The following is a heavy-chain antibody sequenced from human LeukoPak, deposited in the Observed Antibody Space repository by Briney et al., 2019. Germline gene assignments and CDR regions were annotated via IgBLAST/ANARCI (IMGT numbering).Heavy chain of an antibody. V-gene: IGHV4-38-2*02. J-gene: IGHJ3*02. CDR1: GYSISSGYY. CDR3: AVHGYSSSYDAFDI. CDR2: IYHSGST. Sequence: SETLSLTCTVSGYSISSGYYWGWIRQPPGKGLEWIGSIYHSGSTYYNPSLKSRVTISVDTSKNQFSLKLSSVTAADTAVYYCAVHGYSSSYDAFDIWGQGTMVTVSS. D-gene: IGHD6-13*01.